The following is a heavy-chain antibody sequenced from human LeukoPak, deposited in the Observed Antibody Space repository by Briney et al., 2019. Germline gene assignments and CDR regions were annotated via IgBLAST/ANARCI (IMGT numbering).Heavy chain of an antibody. CDR3: AIPDRRYGDAFDI. CDR1: GFTFSDYY. J-gene: IGHJ3*02. CDR2: ISSSGSAR. Sequence: PGGSLRFSCAASGFTFSDYYMSWIRQAPGKGLEWVSYISSSGSARYYADSVKGRFTISRDNAKNSLYLQMNSLRAEDTAVYYCAIPDRRYGDAFDIWGQGTMVTVSS. D-gene: IGHD3-9*01. V-gene: IGHV3-11*04.